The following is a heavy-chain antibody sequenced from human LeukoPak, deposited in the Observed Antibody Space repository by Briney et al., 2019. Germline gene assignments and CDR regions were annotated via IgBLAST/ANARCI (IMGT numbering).Heavy chain of an antibody. CDR3: ARYGSSSISRWFDP. CDR2: VYHSGNT. D-gene: IGHD6-6*01. Sequence: PSQTLSLTCTVSGGSISSANYYWSWIRQHPEKGLEWIGYVYHSGNTYYNPSLKSRVTISVDTSKNQFSLNLTSVTAADTAVYYCARYGSSSISRWFDPWGQGTLVTVSS. V-gene: IGHV4-31*03. CDR1: GGSISSANYY. J-gene: IGHJ5*02.